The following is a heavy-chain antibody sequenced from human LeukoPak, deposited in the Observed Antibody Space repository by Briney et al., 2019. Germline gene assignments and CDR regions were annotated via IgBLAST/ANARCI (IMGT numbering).Heavy chain of an antibody. CDR3: ARASYSTRGLFDY. V-gene: IGHV3-11*01. Sequence: GGSLRLSCAASGFIFSDYYMSWIRQAPGKGLEWVSFIGSSGSPIYYADSVKGRFTISRDNAKNSLYLQMYSLRAEGTAVYYCARASYSTRGLFDYWGQGTLVTVSS. D-gene: IGHD6-13*01. CDR1: GFIFSDYY. J-gene: IGHJ4*02. CDR2: IGSSGSPI.